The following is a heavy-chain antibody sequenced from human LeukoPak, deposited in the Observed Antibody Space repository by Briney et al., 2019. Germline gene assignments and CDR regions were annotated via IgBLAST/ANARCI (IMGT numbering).Heavy chain of an antibody. CDR2: INPNSGGT. D-gene: IGHD3-10*01. CDR1: GYTFSAYY. Sequence: ASVKVSCKASGYTFSAYYVHWVRQAPGQGPEWMGWINPNSGGTNYAQKFQGRVTMTRDTSISTIYMELSRLGSDDTALYYCARDFYVNGSGAFDIWGQGTMVTVSS. V-gene: IGHV1-2*02. J-gene: IGHJ3*02. CDR3: ARDFYVNGSGAFDI.